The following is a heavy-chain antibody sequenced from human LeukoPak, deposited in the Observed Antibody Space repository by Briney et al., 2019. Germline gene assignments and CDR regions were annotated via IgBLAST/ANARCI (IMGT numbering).Heavy chain of an antibody. CDR1: GFTFSRFW. J-gene: IGHJ3*02. CDR3: ARDVEGGTFDI. V-gene: IGHV3-7*05. D-gene: IGHD3-16*01. Sequence: GGSLRLSCAASGFTFSRFWMNWVRQAPGRGLERVANIDQRGGRNNYVDSVKGRFTISRDNAKNSLFLEMSSLRADDTAVYFCARDVEGGTFDIWGQGTTVTVSS. CDR2: IDQRGGRN.